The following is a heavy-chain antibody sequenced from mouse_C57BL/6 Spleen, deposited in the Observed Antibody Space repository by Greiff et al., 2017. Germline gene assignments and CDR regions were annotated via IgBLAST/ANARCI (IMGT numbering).Heavy chain of an antibody. V-gene: IGHV1-64*01. Sequence: VQLQQPGAELVKPGASVKLSYKASGYTFTSYWMHWVKQRPGQGLEWIGMIHPNSGSTNYNEKFKSKATLTVDKSSSTAYMQLSSLTSEDSAVYYCARDWAWNYYGSSRAYWGQGTLVTVSA. CDR1: GYTFTSYW. CDR2: IHPNSGST. J-gene: IGHJ3*01. CDR3: ARDWAWNYYGSSRAY. D-gene: IGHD1-1*01.